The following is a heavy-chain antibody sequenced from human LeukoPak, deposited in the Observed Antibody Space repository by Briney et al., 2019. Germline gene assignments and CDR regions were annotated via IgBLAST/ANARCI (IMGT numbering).Heavy chain of an antibody. CDR2: IWYDGSKK. J-gene: IGHJ6*02. V-gene: IGHV3-33*01. D-gene: IGHD4-11*01. CDR3: ARGLQPPVLYGMDV. CDR1: GFMFGNYG. Sequence: GGSLRLSCAASGFMFGNYGMHWVRQAPRQGLEWVALIWYDGSKKYYADSVKGRFTVSRDNSENTLYLQMNSLRADDTAVYYCARGLQPPVLYGMDVWGQGTTVTVSS.